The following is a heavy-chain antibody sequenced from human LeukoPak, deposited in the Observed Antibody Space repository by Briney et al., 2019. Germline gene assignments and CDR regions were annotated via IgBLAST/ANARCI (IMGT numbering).Heavy chain of an antibody. CDR2: IYTSGST. J-gene: IGHJ6*03. CDR1: RGSTSTYY. D-gene: IGHD4-17*01. Sequence: SETLSLTCTVSRGSTSTYYWSWIRQPAGKGLEWIGRIYTSGSTNYNPSLKSRVTMSVDTSKNQFSLKLSSVTAADTAVYYCARPPDYGDYEDYYYYYMDVWGKGTTVTISS. CDR3: ARPPDYGDYEDYYYYYMDV. V-gene: IGHV4-4*07.